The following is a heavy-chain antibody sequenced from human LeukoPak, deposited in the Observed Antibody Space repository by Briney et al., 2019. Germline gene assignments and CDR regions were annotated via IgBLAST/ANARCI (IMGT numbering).Heavy chain of an antibody. D-gene: IGHD3-10*01. CDR1: GGSISSYY. CDR3: ARDQYYYGSGPLDY. Sequence: PSETLSLTCTVSGGSISSYYWGWIRQPPGKGLEWIGSIYYSGSTYYNPSLKSRVTISVDTSKNQFSLKLSSVTAADTAVYYCARDQYYYGSGPLDYWGQGTLVTVSS. V-gene: IGHV4-39*07. J-gene: IGHJ4*02. CDR2: IYYSGST.